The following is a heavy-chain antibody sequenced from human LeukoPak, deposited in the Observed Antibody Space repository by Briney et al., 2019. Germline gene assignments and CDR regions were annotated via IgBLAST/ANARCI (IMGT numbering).Heavy chain of an antibody. J-gene: IGHJ4*02. V-gene: IGHV3-7*01. CDR3: ASRNSLFI. D-gene: IGHD4-23*01. CDR2: IKQDGSEK. CDR1: GFTFSNAW. Sequence: GGSLGLSCAASGFTFSNAWMSWSRQAPGKGLEWVANIKQDGSEKYYVDSVKGRFTISRDNAKNSLYLQMNSLRAEDTAVYYCASRNSLFIWGQGTLVTVSS.